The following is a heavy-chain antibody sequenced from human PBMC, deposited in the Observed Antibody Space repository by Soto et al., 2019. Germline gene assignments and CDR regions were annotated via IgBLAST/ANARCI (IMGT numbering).Heavy chain of an antibody. Sequence: QVQLVQSGAEVKKHGASVTVSCKASGYSFSDYYLHWVRQAPGQGPEGMGWMNPNSGDTKYAQKFKGRVTMTRDTSVRTAFMDLNWLKSADTAVYYCARESGGATATLDYYYFYMDVWGIGTTVTVSS. D-gene: IGHD1-26*01. V-gene: IGHV1-2*02. CDR1: GYSFSDYY. J-gene: IGHJ6*03. CDR2: MNPNSGDT. CDR3: ARESGGATATLDYYYFYMDV.